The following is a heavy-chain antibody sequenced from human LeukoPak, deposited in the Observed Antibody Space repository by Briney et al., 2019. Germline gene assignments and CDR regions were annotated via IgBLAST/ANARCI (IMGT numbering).Heavy chain of an antibody. J-gene: IGHJ3*02. CDR3: ARAGVGAAHDAFDM. CDR2: IGTAGDR. CDR1: GFTFSDYD. Sequence: GGSLRLSCAASGFTFSDYDMHWVRQTPGKGLEWVAGIGTAGDRYYADSVKGRITISRENAKSSLFLQMNSLRAGDTAVYYCARAGVGAAHDAFDMWGQGTMVTVSS. V-gene: IGHV3-13*04. D-gene: IGHD1-26*01.